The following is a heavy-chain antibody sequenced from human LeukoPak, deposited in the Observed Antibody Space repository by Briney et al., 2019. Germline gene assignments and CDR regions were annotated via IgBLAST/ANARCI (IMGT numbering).Heavy chain of an antibody. V-gene: IGHV1-2*06. CDR1: GYTFTGYY. Sequence: ASVKVSCKASGYTFTGYYMHWVRQAPGHGLEWMGRINPNSGGTNYAQKFQGRVTMTRDTSISTAYMELSRLRSDDTAVYYCARGYSSSWYYFDYWGQGTLVTVSS. J-gene: IGHJ4*02. D-gene: IGHD6-13*01. CDR3: ARGYSSSWYYFDY. CDR2: INPNSGGT.